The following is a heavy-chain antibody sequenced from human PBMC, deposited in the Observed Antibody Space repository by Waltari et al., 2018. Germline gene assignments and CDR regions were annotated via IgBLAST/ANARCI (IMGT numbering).Heavy chain of an antibody. CDR1: GYSLSEIS. V-gene: IGHV1-24*01. Sequence: QVHLVQSGAEVRKPGASVKVSCRVSGYSLSEISMSWVRQAPGEGREWMGTLDPEEGETIFAQKFQGRATMTEDTSTDTAYMELSGLRSEDTALYYCATSNFGTIRDGFDIWGQGTLVTVSS. D-gene: IGHD3-10*01. CDR2: LDPEEGET. CDR3: ATSNFGTIRDGFDI. J-gene: IGHJ3*02.